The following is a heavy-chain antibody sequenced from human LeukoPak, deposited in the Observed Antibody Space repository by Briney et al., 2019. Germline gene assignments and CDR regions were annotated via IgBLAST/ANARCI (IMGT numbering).Heavy chain of an antibody. CDR1: GFTFSYYW. J-gene: IGHJ4*02. V-gene: IGHV3-7*03. CDR3: AKGGLGCSGISCFDY. Sequence: PGGSLGLSCAASGFTFSYYWLSWVRQAPGKGLEWVANIKQDGSERYYVDSVKGRFTISRDNAKNTLYLQMNSLRVEDTAVYYCAKGGLGCSGISCFDYWGQGTLVTVSS. D-gene: IGHD2-15*01. CDR2: IKQDGSER.